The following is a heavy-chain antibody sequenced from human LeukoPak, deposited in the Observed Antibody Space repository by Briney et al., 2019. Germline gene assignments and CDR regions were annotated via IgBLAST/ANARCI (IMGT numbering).Heavy chain of an antibody. D-gene: IGHD4-11*01. CDR1: GGSFSGYY. V-gene: IGHV4-34*01. J-gene: IGHJ4*02. Sequence: SETLSLTCAVYGGSFSGYYWSWIRQPPGKGLEWIGEINHSGSTNYNPSLKSRVTISVDTSKNQFSLKLSSVTAADTAVYYCARDSDSDYSNLLIDYWGQGTLVTVSS. CDR3: ARDSDSDYSNLLIDY. CDR2: INHSGST.